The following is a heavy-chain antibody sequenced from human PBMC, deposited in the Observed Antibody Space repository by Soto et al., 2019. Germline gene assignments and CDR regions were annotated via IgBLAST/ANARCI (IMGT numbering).Heavy chain of an antibody. V-gene: IGHV4-39*01. CDR1: GGSISSSSCY. Sequence: SETLSLTCTVSGGSISSSSCYWGWIRQPPGKGLEWIGSLYYSGSTYYNPSLKSRITTSVDTSKNQFSLKLSSVTAADTAVYYCARQPLYSASFGQGWFDPWGQGTLVTVSS. CDR2: LYYSGST. J-gene: IGHJ5*02. D-gene: IGHD6-13*01. CDR3: ARQPLYSASFGQGWFDP.